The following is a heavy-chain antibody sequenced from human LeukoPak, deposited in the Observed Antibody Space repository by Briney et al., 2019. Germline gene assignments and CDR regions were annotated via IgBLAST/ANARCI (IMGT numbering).Heavy chain of an antibody. D-gene: IGHD2-2*02. Sequence: GASVKVSCKASGYTFTSYGISWVRQAPGQGLEWMGWISAYNGNTNYAQKLQGRVTMTTDTSTSTAYMELRSLRSDDTAVYYCARLIVVVPAAIESGTFDIWGQGTMVTVSS. CDR2: ISAYNGNT. V-gene: IGHV1-18*01. CDR3: ARLIVVVPAAIESGTFDI. J-gene: IGHJ3*02. CDR1: GYTFTSYG.